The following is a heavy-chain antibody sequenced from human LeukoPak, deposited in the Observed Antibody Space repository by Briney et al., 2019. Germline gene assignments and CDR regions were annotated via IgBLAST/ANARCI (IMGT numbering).Heavy chain of an antibody. J-gene: IGHJ6*02. CDR3: ARTRCSGGSCYPV. D-gene: IGHD2-15*01. V-gene: IGHV3-66*01. CDR2: IYSNGNT. Sequence: GGSLRLSCAASGFTVSSNYMSWVRQAPGKGLEWVSVIYSNGNTYYADSVKGRFSISRDNSKNTLYLQMNSLRAEDTAVYYCARTRCSGGSCYPVWGQGTTVTVSS. CDR1: GFTVSSNY.